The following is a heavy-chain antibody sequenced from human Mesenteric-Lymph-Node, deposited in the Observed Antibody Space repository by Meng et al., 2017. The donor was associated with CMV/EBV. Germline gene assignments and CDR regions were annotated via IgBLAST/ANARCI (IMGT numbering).Heavy chain of an antibody. Sequence: GESLKISCAGSGLTFRSYEMNWVRQAPGKGLEWVSYISSTSGTIYYADSVKGRFTISRDNANNSLYLQLNSLRAEDTAIYYCARGVLDWGQGTLDTVSS. V-gene: IGHV3-48*03. CDR1: GLTFRSYE. CDR3: ARGVLD. D-gene: IGHD4/OR15-4a*01. CDR2: ISSTSGTI. J-gene: IGHJ4*02.